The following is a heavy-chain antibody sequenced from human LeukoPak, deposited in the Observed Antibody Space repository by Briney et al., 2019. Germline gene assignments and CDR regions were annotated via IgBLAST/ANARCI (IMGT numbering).Heavy chain of an antibody. CDR3: ARNRYYYDSRSYGVPNWFDP. CDR2: IYYTGST. Sequence: SETLSLTCSVSGGSISSTSCYWGWIRQPPGKGLEWIGSIYYTGSTYYNPSLKSRVTISVDTSKNQFSLKLSSVTAADTAVYFCARNRYYYDSRSYGVPNWFDPWGQGTLVTVSS. CDR1: GGSISSTSCY. V-gene: IGHV4-39*01. D-gene: IGHD3-10*01. J-gene: IGHJ5*02.